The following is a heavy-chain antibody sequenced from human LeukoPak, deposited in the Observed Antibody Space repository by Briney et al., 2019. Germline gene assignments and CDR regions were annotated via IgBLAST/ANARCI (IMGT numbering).Heavy chain of an antibody. V-gene: IGHV3-74*01. CDR2: IKSDGSST. CDR1: GFTFSIYW. D-gene: IGHD6-6*01. CDR3: ARDGMYGSSSYYYYMDV. Sequence: GGSLRLSCAASGFTFSIYWMHWVRQAPGKGLVWVSRIKSDGSSTNYADSVKGRFTISRDNAKNTLYLQMNSLRAEDTAVYYCARDGMYGSSSYYYYMDVWGKGTTVTVSS. J-gene: IGHJ6*03.